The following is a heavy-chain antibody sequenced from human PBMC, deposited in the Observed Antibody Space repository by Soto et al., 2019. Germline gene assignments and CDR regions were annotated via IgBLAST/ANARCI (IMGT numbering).Heavy chain of an antibody. CDR1: GGSTSSSCYY. CDR3: AREYYADY. D-gene: IGHD2-2*01. CDR2: IYYSGST. V-gene: IGHV4-39*02. Sequence: SETLSLSCTVTGGSTSSSCYYWGWIRQPPGKGLEWIGSIYYSGSTYYIPSLKSRVTISVDTSKNQFSLKLSSVTAADTAVYYCAREYYADYWGQGTLVTVS. J-gene: IGHJ4*02.